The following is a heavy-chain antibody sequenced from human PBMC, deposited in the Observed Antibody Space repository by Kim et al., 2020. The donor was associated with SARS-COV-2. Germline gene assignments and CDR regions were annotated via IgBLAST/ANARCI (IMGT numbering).Heavy chain of an antibody. Sequence: GESLKISCKGSGYSFTSYWISWVRQMPGKGLEWMGRIDPSDSYTNYSPSFQVHVTISADKSISTAYLQWSSLKASDTAMYYCARLDSSSWYPTYWGQGTLVTVSS. V-gene: IGHV5-10-1*01. CDR3: ARLDSSSWYPTY. D-gene: IGHD6-13*01. CDR1: GYSFTSYW. J-gene: IGHJ4*02. CDR2: IDPSDSYT.